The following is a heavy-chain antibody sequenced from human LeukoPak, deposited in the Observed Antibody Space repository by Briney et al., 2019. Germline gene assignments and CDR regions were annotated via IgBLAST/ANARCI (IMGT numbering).Heavy chain of an antibody. V-gene: IGHV4-39*07. CDR1: SGSISTSNYY. CDR2: IFYSGST. CDR3: ARGRSGGLLWFGESNYYYYMDV. J-gene: IGHJ6*03. Sequence: SETLSLTCTVSSGSISTSNYYWGWVRQPPGKALEWIGNIFYSGSTYYSPSLKSRVTISLDTSKNQFSLKLSSVTAADTAVYYCARGRSGGLLWFGESNYYYYMDVWGKGTTVTISS. D-gene: IGHD3-10*01.